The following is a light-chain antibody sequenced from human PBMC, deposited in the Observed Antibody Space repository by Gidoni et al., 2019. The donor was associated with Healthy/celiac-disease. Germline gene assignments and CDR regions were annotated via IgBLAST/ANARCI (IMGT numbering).Light chain of an antibody. Sequence: DIQLTQSPSFLSASVGDRVTITCRASQGISSYLACYQQKPGKAPNLLIYASYTFQSWAQSRFSGSRSATEFTLTISSLQPEDFSTYYCQQLNSYPFTFGQGTRLEIK. J-gene: IGKJ5*01. CDR1: QGISSY. CDR3: QQLNSYPFT. CDR2: ASY. V-gene: IGKV1-9*01.